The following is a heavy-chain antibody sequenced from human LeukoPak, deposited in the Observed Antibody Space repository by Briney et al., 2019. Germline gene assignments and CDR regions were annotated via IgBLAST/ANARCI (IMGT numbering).Heavy chain of an antibody. CDR3: ARAVTPPTPPLDY. J-gene: IGHJ4*02. CDR2: ISNTGSTI. CDR1: GFTFSDYY. Sequence: GGSLRLSCAVSGFTFSDYYMSWIRQAPGKGLEWISYISNTGSTIYYADSVKGRFTISRDNAKNSVYLQMNSLRAEDTAVYYCARAVTPPTPPLDYWGQGTLVTVSS. D-gene: IGHD4-11*01. V-gene: IGHV3-11*01.